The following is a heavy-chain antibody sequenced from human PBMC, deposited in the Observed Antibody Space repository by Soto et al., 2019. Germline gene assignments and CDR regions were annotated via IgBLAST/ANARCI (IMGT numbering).Heavy chain of an antibody. CDR2: IYHSGST. CDR1: GGSISSSNW. V-gene: IGHV4-4*02. CDR3: ARVQCSGGSCYSALEWFDP. J-gene: IGHJ5*02. Sequence: QVQLQESGPGLVKPSGTLSLTCAVSGGSISSSNWWSWVRQPPGKGLEWIGEIYHSGSTNYNPSLKSRVTISVDKSKNQFSLKLSSVTAADTAVYYYARVQCSGGSCYSALEWFDPWGQGTLVTVSS. D-gene: IGHD2-15*01.